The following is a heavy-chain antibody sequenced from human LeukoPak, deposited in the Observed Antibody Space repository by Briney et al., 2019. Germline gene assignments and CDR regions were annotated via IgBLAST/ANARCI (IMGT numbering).Heavy chain of an antibody. CDR1: GYSFTSYW. J-gene: IGHJ4*02. CDR3: ARSFLDILTGYYHSFDY. V-gene: IGHV5-51*01. Sequence: GESLKISCKGSGYSFTSYWSGWVRQMPGKRLEWVGIIYPGDSDTRYSPYFQGQLTISADKSISTAYLQWSSLKASDTAMYYCARSFLDILTGYYHSFDYWGQGTLVTVSS. CDR2: IYPGDSDT. D-gene: IGHD3-9*01.